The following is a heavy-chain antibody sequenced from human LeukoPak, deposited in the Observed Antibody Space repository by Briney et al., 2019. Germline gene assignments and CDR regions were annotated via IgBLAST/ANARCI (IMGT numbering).Heavy chain of an antibody. V-gene: IGHV4-59*01. Sequence: SETLSLTCTVSGGSISRYYWSWIRQPPGKGLEWIGYIYYSGSTNYNPSLKSRVTISVDTSKNQFSLKLSSVTAADTAVYYCARAMKSIAARRYFDYWGQGTLVTVSS. J-gene: IGHJ4*02. CDR3: ARAMKSIAARRYFDY. CDR2: IYYSGST. D-gene: IGHD6-6*01. CDR1: GGSISRYY.